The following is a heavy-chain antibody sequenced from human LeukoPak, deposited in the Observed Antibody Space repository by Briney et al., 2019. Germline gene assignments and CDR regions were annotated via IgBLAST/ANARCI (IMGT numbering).Heavy chain of an antibody. D-gene: IGHD3-22*01. CDR3: AKRETYYYDSSGYWLDY. V-gene: IGHV3-23*01. Sequence: GESLKISCAASGFTFSSYAMSWVRQAPGKGLEWVSAISGSGGSTYYADSVKGRFTISRDNSKNTLYLQMNSLRAEDTAVYYCAKRETYYYDSSGYWLDYWGQGTLVTVSS. J-gene: IGHJ4*02. CDR1: GFTFSSYA. CDR2: ISGSGGST.